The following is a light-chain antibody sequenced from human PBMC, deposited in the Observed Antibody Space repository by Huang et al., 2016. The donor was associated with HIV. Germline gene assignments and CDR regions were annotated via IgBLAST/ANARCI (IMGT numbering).Light chain of an antibody. Sequence: DVVMTQSPLSLPVTLGQPASISCRSSQSLVHSDGNTYLNWFQQRPGQSPRRLIYRVSTRDSGVPDRFSGSGSGTDFTLKISRVEAEDVAVYYCMQGTHWRYTFGPGTKLEIK. CDR2: RVS. J-gene: IGKJ2*01. CDR3: MQGTHWRYT. CDR1: QSLVHSDGNTY. V-gene: IGKV2-30*02.